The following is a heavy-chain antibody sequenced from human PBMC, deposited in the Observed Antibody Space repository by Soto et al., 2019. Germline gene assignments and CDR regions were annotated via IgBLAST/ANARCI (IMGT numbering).Heavy chain of an antibody. CDR3: ARDQAGYYDSGGYKRGFDF. CDR2: ISYDGSNK. J-gene: IGHJ4*02. D-gene: IGHD3-22*01. Sequence: QVQLVESGGGVVQPGRSLRLSCAASGFTFSSYAMHWVRQAPGKGLEWVAVISYDGSNKYYADSVQGRFTISSDNSKNTLYLQMNSLRAEDMAVYYCARDQAGYYDSGGYKRGFDFWGQGTLVTVSS. CDR1: GFTFSSYA. V-gene: IGHV3-30-3*01.